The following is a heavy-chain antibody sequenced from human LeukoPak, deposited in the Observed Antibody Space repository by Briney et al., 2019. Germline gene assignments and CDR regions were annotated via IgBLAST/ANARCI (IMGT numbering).Heavy chain of an antibody. D-gene: IGHD5-24*01. J-gene: IGHJ4*02. CDR1: GYTFTDYY. Sequence: ASVKVSCKASGYTFTDYYLHWVRQAPGQGLEWMGWINPNSGGTNYAQTFQGRVTMTRDTSITTAYLELNRLRSDDTAVYYCARIGYNHYFDYWGQGTLVTVSS. V-gene: IGHV1-2*02. CDR2: INPNSGGT. CDR3: ARIGYNHYFDY.